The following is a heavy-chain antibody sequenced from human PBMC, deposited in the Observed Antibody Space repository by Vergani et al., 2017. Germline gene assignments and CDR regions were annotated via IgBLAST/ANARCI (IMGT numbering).Heavy chain of an antibody. CDR3: ASYTHSGQMADR. CDR1: FDSISNHY. Sequence: QVQLQESGPGLVKSSETLSLTCSVSFDSISNHYCNWIRQPPGKELEWIGAINYSENTHYNPSLNTRVTISVDTSKNLFSLTLTSVTAADTAVYYCASYTHSGQMADRWGQGILVTVTS. V-gene: IGHV4-59*11. J-gene: IGHJ5*02. CDR2: INYSENT. D-gene: IGHD6-19*01.